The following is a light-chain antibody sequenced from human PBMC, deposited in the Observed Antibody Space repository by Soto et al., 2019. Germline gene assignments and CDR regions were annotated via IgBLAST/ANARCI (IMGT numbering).Light chain of an antibody. Sequence: EIVMTQSPATLSVSPGERATLSCRASQSVNSKLAWYQQKPCRAPRLLIFGASTRATGIPGGFSGSGSGTVFTLIISSLQSEVFAVYYCQQYNTWWTFGQGTKVEIK. CDR3: QQYNTWWT. CDR1: QSVNSK. V-gene: IGKV3-15*01. CDR2: GAS. J-gene: IGKJ1*01.